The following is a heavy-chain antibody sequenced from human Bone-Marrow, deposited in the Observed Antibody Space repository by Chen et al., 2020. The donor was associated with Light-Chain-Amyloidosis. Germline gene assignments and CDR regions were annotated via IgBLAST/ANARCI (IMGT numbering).Heavy chain of an antibody. CDR1: GFTFSSYE. J-gene: IGHJ4*02. Sequence: EVQLVESGGGLVQPGGSLRLSCAASGFTFSSYEMNWVRQAPGKGLEWVSYITGRGDATFNAHSVKGRFTISRDNDKNSLYLQMNSLRVEDSAVYYCTRDSGQDAADDLWGQGTLVTVSS. D-gene: IGHD6-13*01. CDR2: ITGRGDAT. V-gene: IGHV3-48*03. CDR3: TRDSGQDAADDL.